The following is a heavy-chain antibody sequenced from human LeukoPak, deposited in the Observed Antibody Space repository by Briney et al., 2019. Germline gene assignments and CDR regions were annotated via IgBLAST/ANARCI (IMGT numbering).Heavy chain of an antibody. CDR2: INHSGST. D-gene: IGHD1-14*01. Sequence: ASETLSLTCAVYGGSFSGYYWSWIRQPPGKGQEWIGEINHSGSTNYNPSLKSRVTISVDTSKNQFSLKLSSVTAADTAVYYCARGVTVDYWGQGTLVTVSS. J-gene: IGHJ4*02. V-gene: IGHV4-34*01. CDR3: ARGVTVDY. CDR1: GGSFSGYY.